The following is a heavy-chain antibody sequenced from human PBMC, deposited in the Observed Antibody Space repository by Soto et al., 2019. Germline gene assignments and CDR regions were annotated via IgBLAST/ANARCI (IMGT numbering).Heavy chain of an antibody. D-gene: IGHD3-22*01. CDR1: GGSFSGHS. V-gene: IGHV4-34*01. CDR3: STRAYDTNGYYRFDP. Sequence: SETLSLTCAVYGGSFSGHSWTWIRQSPGKGLEWIGDINHSGIVNYSPSLKSRVTISLDTSKNQFSLTLSAVTAADTAMYYCSTRAYDTNGYYRFDPWGQGTMVTVYS. J-gene: IGHJ5*01. CDR2: INHSGIV.